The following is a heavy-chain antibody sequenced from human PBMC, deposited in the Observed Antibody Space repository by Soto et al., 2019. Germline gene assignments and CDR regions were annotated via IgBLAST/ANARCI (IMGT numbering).Heavy chain of an antibody. D-gene: IGHD3-3*01. CDR3: ARVSRSGYYPKY. CDR2: IWYDGSNK. CDR1: GFTFSSYG. V-gene: IGHV3-33*01. J-gene: IGHJ4*02. Sequence: GGSLRLSCTASGFTFSSYGLHWVRQAPGKGLEWVAIIWYDGSNKYYADSVKGRFTISRDNSKNTLYLQMNSLRAEDTAVYYCARVSRSGYYPKYWGQGTLVTVS.